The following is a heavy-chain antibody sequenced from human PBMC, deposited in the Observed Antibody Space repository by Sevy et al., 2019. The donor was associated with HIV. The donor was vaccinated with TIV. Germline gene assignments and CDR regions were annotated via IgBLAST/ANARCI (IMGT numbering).Heavy chain of an antibody. CDR1: GYTFTSYD. CDR2: MNPNSGNT. Sequence: ASVKVSCKASGYTFTSYDINWVRQATGQGLEWMGWMNPNSGNTGYAQKFQGRVTMTRNTSISTAYMELSSLRSEDTAVYYCARGRVAVLRFLEWYPLGYCGMDVWGQGTTVTVYS. CDR3: ARGRVAVLRFLEWYPLGYCGMDV. J-gene: IGHJ6*02. V-gene: IGHV1-8*01. D-gene: IGHD3-3*01.